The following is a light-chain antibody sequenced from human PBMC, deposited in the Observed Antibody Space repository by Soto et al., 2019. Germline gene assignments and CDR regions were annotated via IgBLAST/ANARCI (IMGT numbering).Light chain of an antibody. V-gene: IGKV3-20*01. CDR2: HAS. J-gene: IGKJ2*01. CDR3: QQYGSSSYT. Sequence: EIVLTQSPGTLSLSPGERATLSCRASQTVSSSYLAWYQQKPGQAPRLLIYHASSRATGIPDRFSGSGSETDFTLNISRLEPEDFAVYYCQQYGSSSYTFGQGTKLEIK. CDR1: QTVSSSY.